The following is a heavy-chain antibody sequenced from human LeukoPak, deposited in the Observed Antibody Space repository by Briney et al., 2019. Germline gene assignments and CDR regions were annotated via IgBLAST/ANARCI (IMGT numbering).Heavy chain of an antibody. J-gene: IGHJ4*02. CDR3: ARASQWELPRYYFDY. V-gene: IGHV1-2*02. D-gene: IGHD1-26*01. CDR2: INPNSGGT. Sequence: ASVKVSCKASGYTFTCYYMHWVRHAPGQGLEWMGWINPNSGGTNYAQKFQGRVTMTRDTSISTAYMELSRLRSDDTAVYYCARASQWELPRYYFDYWGQGTLVTVPS. CDR1: GYTFTCYY.